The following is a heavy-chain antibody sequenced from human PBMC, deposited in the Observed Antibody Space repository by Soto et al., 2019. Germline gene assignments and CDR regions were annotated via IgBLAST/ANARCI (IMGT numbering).Heavy chain of an antibody. CDR3: SWSLNY. CDR1: GFPFSSSW. D-gene: IGHD3-3*01. CDR2: INQDGSQT. Sequence: PGGSLRLSCAASGFPFSSSWMDWVRQAPGKGLEWVANINQDGSQTYYVDSVEGRFTVSRDNAENSLYLQMDSLRVEDTAVYYCSWSLNYWGLGTLVTVS. V-gene: IGHV3-7*01. J-gene: IGHJ4*02.